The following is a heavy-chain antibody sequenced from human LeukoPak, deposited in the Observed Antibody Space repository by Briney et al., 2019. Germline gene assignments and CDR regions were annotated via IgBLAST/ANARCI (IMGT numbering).Heavy chain of an antibody. V-gene: IGHV4-59*01. D-gene: IGHD3-22*01. Sequence: SETLSLTCTVSGGSISSYYWSWIRQPPGKGLEWIGYIYYSGSTNYSPSLKSRVTISVDTSKNQFSLKLSSVTAADTAVYYCARDRSSGYPRDYWGQGTLVTVSS. CDR3: ARDRSSGYPRDY. CDR1: GGSISSYY. J-gene: IGHJ4*02. CDR2: IYYSGST.